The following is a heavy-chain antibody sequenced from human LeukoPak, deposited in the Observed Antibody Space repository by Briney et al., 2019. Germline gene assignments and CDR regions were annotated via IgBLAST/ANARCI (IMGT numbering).Heavy chain of an antibody. D-gene: IGHD2-15*01. V-gene: IGHV4-59*08. CDR3: ARGIVVVAQLGFYFYYMDV. CDR2: IYYSGST. J-gene: IGHJ6*03. CDR1: GGSISPYY. Sequence: SETLSLTCTVSGGSISPYYWSWIRQPPGKGLEWIGYIYYSGSTNYNPSLKSRVTISVDTSKNQFSLKLSSVTAADTAVYYCARGIVVVAQLGFYFYYMDVWGKGTTVTISS.